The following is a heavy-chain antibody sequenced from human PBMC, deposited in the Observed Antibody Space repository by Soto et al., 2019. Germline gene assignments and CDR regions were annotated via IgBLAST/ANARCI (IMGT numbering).Heavy chain of an antibody. D-gene: IGHD3-22*01. CDR2: INPSGGMT. V-gene: IGHV1-46*01. CDR3: AGLYHYDSSGYYDY. J-gene: IGHJ4*02. Sequence: SVKVCFKASGKSFTTYYMHWVRQAPGQGLEWMGIINPSGGMTTYAQKFQGRVTMTRDTSTSTFHMELGSLTSEDTAVYYCAGLYHYDSSGYYDYWGQGTLVTVSS. CDR1: GKSFTTYY.